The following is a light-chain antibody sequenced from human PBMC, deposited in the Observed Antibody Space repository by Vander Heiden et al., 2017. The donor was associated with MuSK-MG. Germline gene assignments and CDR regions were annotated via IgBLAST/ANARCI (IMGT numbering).Light chain of an antibody. Sequence: EIVLTQSPGTLSLSPGERATLSCRASQSVSSSYLAWYQQKPGQAPRLLIYGASSRATGIPDRFSGSGSGTDFTLTISRLEPEDFAVYYCQQCGSEPPWTFGQGTKVEIK. V-gene: IGKV3-20*01. J-gene: IGKJ1*01. CDR2: GAS. CDR3: QQCGSEPPWT. CDR1: QSVSSSY.